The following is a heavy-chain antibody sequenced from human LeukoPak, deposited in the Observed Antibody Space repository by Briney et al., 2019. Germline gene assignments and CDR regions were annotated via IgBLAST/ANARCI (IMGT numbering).Heavy chain of an antibody. J-gene: IGHJ6*03. D-gene: IGHD5-18*01. CDR3: ASTEDYSYGSDYYYYMDV. V-gene: IGHV4-34*01. CDR2: INHSGST. CDR1: GGSFSGYY. Sequence: SETLSLTCAVYGGSFSGYYWSWIRQPPGKGLEWIGEINHSGSTNYNPSLKSRVTISVDTSKNQFSLKLSSVTAADTAVYYCASTEDYSYGSDYYYYMDVWGKGTTVTVSS.